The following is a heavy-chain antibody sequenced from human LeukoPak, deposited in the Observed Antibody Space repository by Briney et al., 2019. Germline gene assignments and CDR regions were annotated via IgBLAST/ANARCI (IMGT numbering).Heavy chain of an antibody. CDR3: TRVRGLRSGYKYYFDY. CDR2: ISVYNGNT. CDR1: GYTFTSYG. D-gene: IGHD3-22*01. Sequence: ASVTVSCKASGYTFTSYGISWVRQAPGQGLEWMGWISVYNGNTNYAQKLQGRVTMTTDTSTGTAYMELRSLRSDDTAVYYCTRVRGLRSGYKYYFDYWGQGTLVTVSS. V-gene: IGHV1-18*01. J-gene: IGHJ4*02.